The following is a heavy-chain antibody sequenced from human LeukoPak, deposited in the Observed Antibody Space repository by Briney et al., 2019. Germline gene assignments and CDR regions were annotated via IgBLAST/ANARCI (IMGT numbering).Heavy chain of an antibody. J-gene: IGHJ3*02. CDR3: ARDICSSTSCHDDAFDI. D-gene: IGHD2-2*01. CDR1: GYTFTVYY. V-gene: IGHV1-2*02. Sequence: ASVTVSFKASGYTFTVYYMHWVRQAPEQGVEGMGWINPNSGGTNYAQKFQVRVTMTRDTSISTAYMELSRLRSDDTAVYYCARDICSSTSCHDDAFDIWGQGTMVTVSS. CDR2: INPNSGGT.